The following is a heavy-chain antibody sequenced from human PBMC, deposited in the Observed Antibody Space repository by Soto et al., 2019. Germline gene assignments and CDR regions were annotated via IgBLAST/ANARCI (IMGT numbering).Heavy chain of an antibody. CDR2: INAGNGNT. CDR3: ARAGYGYCSGGSCHFYYYYYGMDV. J-gene: IGHJ6*02. D-gene: IGHD2-15*01. Sequence: ASVKVSCKASGYTFTSYAMHWVRQAPGQRLEWMGWINAGNGNTKYSQKFQGRVTITRDTSASTAYMELSSLRSEDTAVYYCARAGYGYCSGGSCHFYYYYYGMDVCAQGTTVTGS. CDR1: GYTFTSYA. V-gene: IGHV1-3*01.